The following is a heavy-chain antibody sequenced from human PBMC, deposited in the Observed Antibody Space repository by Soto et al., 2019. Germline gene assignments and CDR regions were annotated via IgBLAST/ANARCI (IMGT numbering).Heavy chain of an antibody. D-gene: IGHD6-13*01. CDR3: ARYRREAVAGYTLDN. CDR2: VYNSGST. Sequence: SETLSLTCTVSGGSISSNYCTWIRQPPGKGLEWIGYVYNSGSTNYNPSLKSLVTISEDTSKSQFSLKVNSMTAADTAVYYCARYRREAVAGYTLDNWGQGILVTVSS. J-gene: IGHJ4*02. V-gene: IGHV4-59*01. CDR1: GGSISSNY.